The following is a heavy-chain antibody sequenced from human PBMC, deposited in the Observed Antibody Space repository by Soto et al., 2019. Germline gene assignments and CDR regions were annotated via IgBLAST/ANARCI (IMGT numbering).Heavy chain of an antibody. J-gene: IGHJ4*02. D-gene: IGHD6-19*01. Sequence: GGSLRLSCAASGFTVSSYAINWVRPASGEGLEWVSGISASGGYTYYADSVKGRISVSRDNAKSSLYLQMNSLRAEDTAVYYCAKDLQFSGWLSAQTFDYWGQGTQVTVSS. CDR1: GFTVSSYA. V-gene: IGHV3-23*01. CDR3: AKDLQFSGWLSAQTFDY. CDR2: ISASGGYT.